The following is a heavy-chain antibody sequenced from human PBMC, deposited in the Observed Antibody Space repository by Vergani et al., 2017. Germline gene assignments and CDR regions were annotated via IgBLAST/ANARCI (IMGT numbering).Heavy chain of an antibody. V-gene: IGHV1-69*06. J-gene: IGHJ4*02. CDR2: IIPIFGTA. CDR1: GYTFTGYY. D-gene: IGHD6-13*01. Sequence: QVQLVQSGAEVKKPGASVKVSCKASGYTFTGYYMHWVRQAPGQGLEWMGWIIPIFGTANYAQKFQGRVTITADKSTSTAYMELSSLRSEDTAVYYCGGEAAGTVDYWGQGTLVTVSS. CDR3: GGEAAGTVDY.